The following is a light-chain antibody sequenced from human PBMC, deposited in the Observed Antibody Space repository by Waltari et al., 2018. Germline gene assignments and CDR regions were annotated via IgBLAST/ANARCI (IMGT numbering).Light chain of an antibody. CDR2: DVT. CDR3: SSYASGSRWV. Sequence: SALPPPASVSGSPGPSTTISCTGTSSVVGCYIFVSCYQQHPGKVPKLLISDVTKRPSGVSNRFSASKSGNTASLTISALQADDEADYYCSSYASGSRWVFGPGTKVTVL. CDR1: SSVVGCYIF. V-gene: IGLV2-14*01. J-gene: IGLJ1*01.